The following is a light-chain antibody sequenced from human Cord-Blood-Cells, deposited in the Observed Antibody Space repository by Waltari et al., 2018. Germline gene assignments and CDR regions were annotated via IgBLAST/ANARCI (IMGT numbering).Light chain of an antibody. CDR3: CSYAGSRV. CDR1: SSDVGSYNL. J-gene: IGLJ3*02. CDR2: EVS. V-gene: IGLV2-23*02. Sequence: QSALTQPASVSGSPGQSITISCPGTSSDVGSYNLVSWYQQHPGKAPKLMIYEVSKRPSGVSNRVSGSKSGNTASLTISGLQAEDEADYYCCSYAGSRVFGGGTKLTVL.